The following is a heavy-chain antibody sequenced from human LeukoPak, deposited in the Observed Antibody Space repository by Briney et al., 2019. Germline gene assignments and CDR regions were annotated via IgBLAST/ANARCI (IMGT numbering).Heavy chain of an antibody. Sequence: GGSLRLSCAASGFTFSSYAMSWVRQAPGKGLEWASAISGSGGSTYYADSVKGRFTISRDNSKKTLYLQMNSLRTEDTAVYYCAKTAGSTLLPYDYWGQGTLVTVSS. CDR1: GFTFSSYA. J-gene: IGHJ4*02. CDR2: ISGSGGST. V-gene: IGHV3-23*01. D-gene: IGHD3-10*01. CDR3: AKTAGSTLLPYDY.